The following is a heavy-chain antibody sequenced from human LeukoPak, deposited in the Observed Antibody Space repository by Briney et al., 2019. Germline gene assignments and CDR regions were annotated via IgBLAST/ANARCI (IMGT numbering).Heavy chain of an antibody. D-gene: IGHD3-16*01. V-gene: IGHV1-24*01. J-gene: IGHJ4*02. CDR1: GYTLTELS. CDR2: FDPEDGET. Sequence: GASVKVSCKVSGYTLTELSMHWVRQAPGKGLEWMGGFDPEDGETIYAQKFQGRVTMTEDTSTDTAYMELSSLRSEDTAVYYCATGPPFMITFGGVPFRPMGFDYWGQGTLVTVSS. CDR3: ATGPPFMITFGGVPFRPMGFDY.